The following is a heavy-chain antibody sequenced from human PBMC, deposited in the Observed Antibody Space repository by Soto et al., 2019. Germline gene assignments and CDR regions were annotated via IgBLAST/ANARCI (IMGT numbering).Heavy chain of an antibody. Sequence: SETLSLTCTVSGGSISSYYWSWIRQPPGKGLEWIGYIYYSGSTDYDPSLKSRVTISVDKSKNQFSLKLSSVTASDTAMYYCARLTGFGEFVNYYYYYGMDVWGQGTTVTVSS. J-gene: IGHJ6*02. V-gene: IGHV4-59*12. CDR1: GGSISSYY. D-gene: IGHD3-10*01. CDR3: ARLTGFGEFVNYYYYYGMDV. CDR2: IYYSGST.